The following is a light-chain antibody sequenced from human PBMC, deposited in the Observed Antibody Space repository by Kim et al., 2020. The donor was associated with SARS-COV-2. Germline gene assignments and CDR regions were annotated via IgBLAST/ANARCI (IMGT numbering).Light chain of an antibody. J-gene: IGKJ1*01. CDR1: QGISNY. Sequence: DIQMTQSPSSLSASVGDRVTITCRASQGISNYLAWYQQKPGKVPKLLIYSASSLRWGVPSRFSGSGSGTDFTLTITSLQPEDVAVYYCQQCKSAPCTFGHGTKVDIK. CDR3: QQCKSAPCT. V-gene: IGKV1-27*01. CDR2: SAS.